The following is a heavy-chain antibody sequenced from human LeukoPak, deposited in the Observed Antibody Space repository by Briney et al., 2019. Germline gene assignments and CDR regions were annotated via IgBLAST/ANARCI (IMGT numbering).Heavy chain of an antibody. CDR1: GTPIDVGY. V-gene: IGHV4-59*08. CDR2: IYYSGAT. J-gene: IGHJ5*02. D-gene: IGHD6-19*01. CDR3: AKESGGWPVS. Sequence: PSETLSLTCAVSGTPIDVGYWSWFRQPPGKGLQWIGEIYYSGATKYNPALTSRVTISIQVMKSTLSLTMTSVTSADTAVCFCAKESGGWPVSWGQGTLVTVSS.